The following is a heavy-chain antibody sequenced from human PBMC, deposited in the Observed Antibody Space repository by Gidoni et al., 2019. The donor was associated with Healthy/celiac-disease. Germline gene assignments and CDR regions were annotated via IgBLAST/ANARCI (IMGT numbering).Heavy chain of an antibody. D-gene: IGHD3-16*02. Sequence: QVQLQQWGAGLLKPSETLSLTCAVYGGSFSGYYWSWIRQPPGKGLEWIGEINHSGSTNYNPSLKSRVTISVDTSKNQFSLKLSSVTAADTAVYYCARGDYVWGSYRSSVFDYWGQGTLVTVSS. J-gene: IGHJ4*02. V-gene: IGHV4-34*01. CDR2: INHSGST. CDR1: GGSFSGYY. CDR3: ARGDYVWGSYRSSVFDY.